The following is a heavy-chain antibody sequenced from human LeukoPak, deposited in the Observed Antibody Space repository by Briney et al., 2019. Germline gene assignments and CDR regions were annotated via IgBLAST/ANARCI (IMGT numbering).Heavy chain of an antibody. Sequence: PGGSLRLSCAASGFTFNNYAMNWVRQAPGKGLELVSVMSGSGGSTNYADSVKGRFTISRDNSKDTLYLQMNSLRAEDTAVYYCAKGTGYTSSSGSVLDYWGQGTLVTVS. D-gene: IGHD6-6*01. CDR3: AKGTGYTSSSGSVLDY. CDR2: MSGSGGST. J-gene: IGHJ4*02. V-gene: IGHV3-23*01. CDR1: GFTFNNYA.